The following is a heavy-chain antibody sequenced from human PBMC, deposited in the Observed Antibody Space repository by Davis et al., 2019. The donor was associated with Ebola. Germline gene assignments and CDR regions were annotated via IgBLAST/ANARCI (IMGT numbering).Heavy chain of an antibody. CDR2: IYPGDSDT. Sequence: GESLKISCKCSGYTFTTYWIGWVRQMPEKGLEWMGIIYPGDSDTRYSPSFQGQVTISADKSISTAYLQWSSLKASDTAMYYCARRGGWSGAFLDYWGQGTLVTVSS. J-gene: IGHJ4*02. V-gene: IGHV5-51*01. CDR1: GYTFTTYW. D-gene: IGHD3-3*02. CDR3: ARRGGWSGAFLDY.